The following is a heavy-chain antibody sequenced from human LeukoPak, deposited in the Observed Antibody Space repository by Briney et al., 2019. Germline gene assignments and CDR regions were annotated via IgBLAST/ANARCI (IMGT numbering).Heavy chain of an antibody. CDR1: GGTFSSNA. V-gene: IGHV1-69*13. Sequence: ASVKVSCKASGGTFSSNAISWVRQAPGQGLEWMGGIIPIFGTANYAQKFQGRVTITADESTSTAYMELSSLRSEDTAVYYCARDAPPDYGGNTHPPPFDYWGQGTLVTVSS. J-gene: IGHJ4*02. CDR2: IIPIFGTA. CDR3: ARDAPPDYGGNTHPPPFDY. D-gene: IGHD4-23*01.